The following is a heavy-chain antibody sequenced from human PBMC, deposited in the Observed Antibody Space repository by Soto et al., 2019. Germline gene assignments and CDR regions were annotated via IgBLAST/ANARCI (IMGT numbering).Heavy chain of an antibody. J-gene: IGHJ4*02. CDR1: GYTFTGCY. V-gene: IGHV1-2*02. CDR2: INPNSGGT. Sequence: QVQLVQSGAEVKKPGASVKVSCKASGYTFTGCYMHWVRQAPGQGLEWMGWINPNSGGTNYAQELQSSVTMTRDTSISPAYMELRRLRSDDTDVYYCARVSGGRLGEVSLYPDYWGQGTLVTVSS. CDR3: ARVSGGRLGEVSLYPDY. D-gene: IGHD3-16*02.